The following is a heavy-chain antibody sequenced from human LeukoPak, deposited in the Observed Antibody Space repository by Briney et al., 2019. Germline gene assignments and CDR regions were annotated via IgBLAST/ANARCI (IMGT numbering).Heavy chain of an antibody. J-gene: IGHJ4*02. V-gene: IGHV3-23*01. CDR2: ISGSGGGT. CDR1: GFTFSTYG. CDR3: AKGSVADY. Sequence: GGSLRLSCAASGFTFSTYGMTWVRQAPGKGLEWVSAISGSGGGTYSADSVKGRFTISRDNSKNTLYLQMNSLRAEDTAVYYCAKGSVADYWGQGTLVTVSS. D-gene: IGHD5-12*01.